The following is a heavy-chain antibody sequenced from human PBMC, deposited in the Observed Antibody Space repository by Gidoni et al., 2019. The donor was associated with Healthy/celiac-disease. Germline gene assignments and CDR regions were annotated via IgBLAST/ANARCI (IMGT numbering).Heavy chain of an antibody. D-gene: IGHD2-2*03. J-gene: IGHJ3*02. V-gene: IGHV1-24*01. CDR3: ATAHGYCSSTSCSGARAFDI. Sequence: QVQLVQSGAEVKKPGASVKVSCKVSGYTLTELSMHWVRQAPGKGLEWMGGFDPEDGETIYAQKFQGRVTMTEDTSTDTAYMELSSLRSEDTAVYYCATAHGYCSSTSCSGARAFDIWGQGTMVTVSS. CDR2: FDPEDGET. CDR1: GYTLTELS.